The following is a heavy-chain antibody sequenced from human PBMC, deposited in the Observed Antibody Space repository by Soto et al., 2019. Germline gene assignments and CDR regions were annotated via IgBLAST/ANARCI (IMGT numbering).Heavy chain of an antibody. D-gene: IGHD3-3*01. CDR1: GFTFGGYA. J-gene: IGHJ5*02. CDR3: TREHVAELRFLEWLSAYNWFDP. CDR2: IRSKAYGGTT. V-gene: IGHV3-49*03. Sequence: GGSLRLSCTASGFTFGGYAMSWFRQAPGKGLEWVGFIRSKAYGGTTEYAASVKGRFTISRDDSKSIAYLQMNSLKTEDTAVYYCTREHVAELRFLEWLSAYNWFDPWGQGTLVTVSS.